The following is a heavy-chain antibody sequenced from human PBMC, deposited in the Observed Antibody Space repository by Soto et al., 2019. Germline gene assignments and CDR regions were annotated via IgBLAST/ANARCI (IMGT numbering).Heavy chain of an antibody. J-gene: IGHJ4*02. V-gene: IGHV3-9*01. D-gene: IGHD2-21*01. CDR1: GFTFYDYA. Sequence: LRLSFAASGFTFYDYAMNWVRQAPGKVLEWVSGISWNSGTIAYADSVKGRFITSRDNAKNSLYLQMNSLRAEDTAFYYCVKDTSAIASYFDYWGQGALVTVSS. CDR2: ISWNSGTI. CDR3: VKDTSAIASYFDY.